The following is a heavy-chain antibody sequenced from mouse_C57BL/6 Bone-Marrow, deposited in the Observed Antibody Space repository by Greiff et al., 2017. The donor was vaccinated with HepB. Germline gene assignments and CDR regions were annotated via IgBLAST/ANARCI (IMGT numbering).Heavy chain of an antibody. CDR3: ARHGGYYGSSWFAY. D-gene: IGHD1-1*01. Sequence: EVQRVESGGGLVQPGGSLKLSCAASGFTFNDYYMYWVRQTPEKRLEWVAYISNGGGSTYYPDTVKGRFTISRDNAKNTLYLQMSRLKSEDTAMYYCARHGGYYGSSWFAYWGQGTLVTVSA. CDR2: ISNGGGST. V-gene: IGHV5-12*01. J-gene: IGHJ3*01. CDR1: GFTFNDYY.